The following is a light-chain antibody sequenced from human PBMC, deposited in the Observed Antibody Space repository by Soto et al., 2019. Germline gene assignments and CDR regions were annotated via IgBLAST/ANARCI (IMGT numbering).Light chain of an antibody. V-gene: IGLV3-21*02. Sequence: SYELTQPPSVSVAPGQTARIPCGGDNIGSKSVYWYQQKPGQAPVVVVYDGSDRPSGIPERFSGSNSGTTATLTISRVEAGDEADYFCQVWDSTSDHYVFXAGTNVTVL. J-gene: IGLJ1*01. CDR1: NIGSKS. CDR2: DGS. CDR3: QVWDSTSDHYV.